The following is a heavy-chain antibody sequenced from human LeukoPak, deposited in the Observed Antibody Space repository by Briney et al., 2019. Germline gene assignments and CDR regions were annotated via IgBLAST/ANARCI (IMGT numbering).Heavy chain of an antibody. V-gene: IGHV1-69*05. Sequence: GASVKVSCKASGGTFSGYAISWVRQAPGQGLEWMGRIIPIFGTANYAQKFQGRVTITTDESTSTAYMELSSLRSEDTAVYYCASSGIAETNLKYWGQGTLVTVSS. J-gene: IGHJ4*02. D-gene: IGHD6-13*01. CDR1: GGTFSGYA. CDR2: IIPIFGTA. CDR3: ASSGIAETNLKY.